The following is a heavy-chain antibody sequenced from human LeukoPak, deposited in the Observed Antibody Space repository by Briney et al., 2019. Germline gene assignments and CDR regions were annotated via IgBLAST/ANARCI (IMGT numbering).Heavy chain of an antibody. CDR3: AKGIWFGELLPSPTFDP. D-gene: IGHD3-10*01. CDR1: GFPFSSYG. V-gene: IGHV3-30*18. J-gene: IGHJ5*02. Sequence: GGSLSLSCAASGFPFSSYGMHWVRQAPGKGLEWVAVISYDGSNKYYADSVKGRFTISRDNSKNTLYLQMNSLRAEATAVYYCAKGIWFGELLPSPTFDPWGQGTLVTVSS. CDR2: ISYDGSNK.